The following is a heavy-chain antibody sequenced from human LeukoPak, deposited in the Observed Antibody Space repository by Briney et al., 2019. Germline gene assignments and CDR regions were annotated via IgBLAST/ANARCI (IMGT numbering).Heavy chain of an antibody. J-gene: IGHJ4*02. V-gene: IGHV4-59*01. D-gene: IGHD3-22*01. CDR3: ARSLLPYDNFDY. CDR1: GGSISSYY. CDR2: IYYSGST. Sequence: PSETLSLTCTVSGGSISSYYWSWIRQPPGKGLEWIGYIYYSGSTNYNPSLKSRVTISVDTSKNQFSLKLSSVTAADTAVYYCARSLLPYDNFDYWGQGTLVTVSS.